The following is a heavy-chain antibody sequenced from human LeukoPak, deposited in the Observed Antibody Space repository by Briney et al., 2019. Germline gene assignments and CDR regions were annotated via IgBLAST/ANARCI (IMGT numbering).Heavy chain of an antibody. CDR3: TSKGVLGYCSSISCR. J-gene: IGHJ4*02. V-gene: IGHV3-23*01. D-gene: IGHD2-2*01. CDR1: GFTFNNYA. CDR2: ISVSGGST. Sequence: GRSLRLSCAASGFTFNNYAMHWVRQAPGKGLEWVSSISVSGGSTYYADSVKGRFTISRDNSKNTLYLQMNSLRAEDTAIYYCTSKGVLGYCSSISCRWGQGTLVTVSS.